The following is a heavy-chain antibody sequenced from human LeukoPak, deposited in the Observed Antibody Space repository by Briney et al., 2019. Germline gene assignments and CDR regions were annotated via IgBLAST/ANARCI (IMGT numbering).Heavy chain of an antibody. CDR3: ARDSSGWRAFDI. D-gene: IGHD6-19*01. V-gene: IGHV3-13*04. Sequence: GGSLRLSCAASGFTFSGYDVHWVRQGTGKGLEWVSGIGTAGDTYYPGSVKGRFTISRENAKNSLYLQMNSLRAGDTAVYYCARDSSGWRAFDIWGQGTMVTVSS. J-gene: IGHJ3*02. CDR1: GFTFSGYD. CDR2: IGTAGDT.